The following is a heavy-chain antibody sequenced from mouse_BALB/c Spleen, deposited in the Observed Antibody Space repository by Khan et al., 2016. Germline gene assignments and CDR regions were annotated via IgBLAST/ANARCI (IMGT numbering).Heavy chain of an antibody. CDR1: GYTFTNYG. V-gene: IGHV9-1*02. J-gene: IGHJ1*01. CDR3: ARSWSSYWYFEV. CDR2: INTYTGEP. Sequence: QIQLVQSGPELKKPGETVKISCKASGYTFTNYGMNWVKQAPGKGLKWMGWINTYTGEPTYADDFKGRFAFSLETSASTAYLQINNLKNEDKATXYCARSWSSYWYFEVWGAGTTVTVSS. D-gene: IGHD1-1*01.